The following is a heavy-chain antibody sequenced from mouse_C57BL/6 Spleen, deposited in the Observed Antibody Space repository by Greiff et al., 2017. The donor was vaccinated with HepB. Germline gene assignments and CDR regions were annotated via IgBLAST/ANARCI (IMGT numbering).Heavy chain of an antibody. D-gene: IGHD2-3*01. CDR2: ISYDGSN. CDR1: GYSITSGYY. Sequence: EVQLQESGPGLVKPSQSLSLTCSVTGYSITSGYYWNWIRQFPGNKLEWMGYISYDGSNNYNPSLKNRISITRDTSKNQFFLKLNSVTTEDTATYYCARGGGDGYYVGYYYAMDYWGQGTSVTVSS. CDR3: ARGGGDGYYVGYYYAMDY. J-gene: IGHJ4*01. V-gene: IGHV3-6*01.